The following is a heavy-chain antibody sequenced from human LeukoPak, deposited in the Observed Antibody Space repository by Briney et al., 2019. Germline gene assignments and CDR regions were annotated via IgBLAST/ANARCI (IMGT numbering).Heavy chain of an antibody. D-gene: IGHD6-19*01. CDR1: GGSISTYY. J-gene: IGHJ6*02. V-gene: IGHV4-4*07. CDR2: IYISGYS. Sequence: SETLSLTCTVSGGSISTYYWGWIRQSAGKGLEWIGRIYISGYSDSNPSLKSRVTLSADTSKNQFSLKLSSVTAADTAVYYCARGPSGSDTGPHYYYYYSVDVWGQGTPVTVSS. CDR3: ARGPSGSDTGPHYYYYYSVDV.